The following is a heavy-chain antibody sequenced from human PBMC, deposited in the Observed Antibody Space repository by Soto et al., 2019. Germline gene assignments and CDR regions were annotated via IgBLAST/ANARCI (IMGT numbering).Heavy chain of an antibody. J-gene: IGHJ4*02. CDR2: IWYDGSNK. CDR1: GFIFSDFG. Sequence: QVQLVESGGGVVQPERSLRLSCVASGFIFSDFGMHWVRQAPGKGLEWVATIWYDGSNKYYADSVRGRFTISRDNSKNTLYLQMYSLRADDTATYYCGRGSVNPSDYWGQGTLVTVSS. CDR3: GRGSVNPSDY. V-gene: IGHV3-33*01. D-gene: IGHD3-10*01.